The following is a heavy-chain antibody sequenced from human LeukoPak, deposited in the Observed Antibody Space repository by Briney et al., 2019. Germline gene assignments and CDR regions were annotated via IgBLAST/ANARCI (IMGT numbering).Heavy chain of an antibody. D-gene: IGHD4-17*01. J-gene: IGHJ4*02. Sequence: ASVKVSCKASGYTFTSYDINWVRQATGQGLEWMGWMNPNSGNTGYAQKFQGRVTMTRNTSISTAYMELSSLRSEDMAVYYCASTRHATVTSFDYWGQGTLVTVSS. CDR3: ASTRHATVTSFDY. CDR2: MNPNSGNT. CDR1: GYTFTSYD. V-gene: IGHV1-8*01.